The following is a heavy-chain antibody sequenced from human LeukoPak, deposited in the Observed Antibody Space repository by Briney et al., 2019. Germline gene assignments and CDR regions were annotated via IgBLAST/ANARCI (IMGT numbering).Heavy chain of an antibody. CDR1: GYTFTGYY. CDR2: INPNSGGT. Sequence: ASVKVSCKASGYTFTGYYMHWVRQAPGQGLEWMGWINPNSGGTNYAQKFQGRVTMTRDTSISTAYMELSRLRSDDTAVYYCARPRYYYESGRDDSDIWGQGTMVTVSS. V-gene: IGHV1-2*02. J-gene: IGHJ3*02. CDR3: ARPRYYYESGRDDSDI. D-gene: IGHD3-22*01.